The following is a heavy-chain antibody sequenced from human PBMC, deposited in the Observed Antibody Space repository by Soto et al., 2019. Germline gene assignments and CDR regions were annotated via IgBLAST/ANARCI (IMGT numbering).Heavy chain of an antibody. CDR2: IYYSGST. CDR3: AREWEAAGASYYARHFDY. CDR1: GGSVSSGSYY. J-gene: IGHJ4*02. Sequence: QVQLQESGPGLVKPSETLSLTCTVSGGSVSSGSYYWSWIGQPPGKGLEWIGYIYYSGSTNYNPSLKSRVTISVDTSKNQFSLKLSSVTAADTAVYYCAREWEAAGASYYARHFDYWGQGTLVTVSS. D-gene: IGHD6-13*01. V-gene: IGHV4-61*01.